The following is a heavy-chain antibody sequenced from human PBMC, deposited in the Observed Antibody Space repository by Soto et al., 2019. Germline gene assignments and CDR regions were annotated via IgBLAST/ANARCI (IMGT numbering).Heavy chain of an antibody. CDR2: IYYSGST. CDR3: ASQTVYYYDSSGYYLYYFDY. V-gene: IGHV4-39*01. Sequence: PSETLSLTCTVSGGSISSSSYYWGWIRQPPGKGLEWIGSIYYSGSTYYNPSLKSRVTISVDTSKNQFSLKLSSVIAADTAVYYCASQTVYYYDSSGYYLYYFDYWGQGTLVTVSS. CDR1: GGSISSSSYY. D-gene: IGHD3-22*01. J-gene: IGHJ4*02.